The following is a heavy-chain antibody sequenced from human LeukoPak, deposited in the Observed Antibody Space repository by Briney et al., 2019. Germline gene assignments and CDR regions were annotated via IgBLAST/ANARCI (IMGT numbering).Heavy chain of an antibody. CDR3: ARHDYARGFDS. V-gene: IGHV4-59*08. CDR2: IYDSGST. D-gene: IGHD3-10*02. CDR1: GGSFTNYY. Sequence: PSETLSLTCTVSGGSFTNYYWGWIRQPPGKGLEWIGYIYDSGSTNYTPSLKSRVTISMDTSKNQFSLKLRSLTAADTAVYYCARHDYARGFDSWGQGTLVTVSS. J-gene: IGHJ4*02.